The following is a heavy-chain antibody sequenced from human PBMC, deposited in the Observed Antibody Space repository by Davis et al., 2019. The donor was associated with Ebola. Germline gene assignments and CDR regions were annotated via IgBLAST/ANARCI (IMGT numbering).Heavy chain of an antibody. V-gene: IGHV3-21*01. Sequence: PGGSLRLSCAGSGFTFSSYTMNWVRQAPGKGLEWVASIGSDGVHAFHADSVKGRFTISRDNAKNSLFLQMNSLRAEDTAVYYCARLYCSGGSCIGYFDYWGQGTLVTVSS. CDR3: ARLYCSGGSCIGYFDY. CDR2: IGSDGVHA. J-gene: IGHJ4*02. CDR1: GFTFSSYT. D-gene: IGHD2-15*01.